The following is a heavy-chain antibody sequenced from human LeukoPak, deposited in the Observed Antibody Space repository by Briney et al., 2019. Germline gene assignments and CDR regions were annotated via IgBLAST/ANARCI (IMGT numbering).Heavy chain of an antibody. V-gene: IGHV3-48*01. J-gene: IGHJ4*02. CDR2: ISSSSSTI. D-gene: IGHD6-13*01. CDR3: ARDQRFVGGSSWSRGYFDY. Sequence: PGGSLRLSCAASGFTFSSYSMNWVRQAPGKGLEWVSYISSSSSTIYYADSVKGRFTISRDNAKNSLYLQMNSLRAEDTAVYYCARDQRFVGGSSWSRGYFDYWGQGTLVTVSS. CDR1: GFTFSSYS.